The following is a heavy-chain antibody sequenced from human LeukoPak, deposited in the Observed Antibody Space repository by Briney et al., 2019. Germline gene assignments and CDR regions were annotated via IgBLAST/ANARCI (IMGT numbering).Heavy chain of an antibody. CDR1: GFTFSDYF. J-gene: IGHJ6*03. V-gene: IGHV3-11*01. Sequence: GGSLRLSCAASGFTFSDYFMSWIRQAPGKGLEWVSYISSSGSTIYYADSVKGRFTISRDNAKNSLYLQMNSLRAEDTAVYYCARARPNYYYYMDVWGKGTTVTVSS. CDR3: ARARPNYYYYMDV. CDR2: ISSSGSTI.